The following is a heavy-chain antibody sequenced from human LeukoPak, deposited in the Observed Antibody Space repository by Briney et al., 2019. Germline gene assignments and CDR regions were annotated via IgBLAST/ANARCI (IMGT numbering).Heavy chain of an antibody. Sequence: SETLSLTCTVSGGSISSYYWSWIRQPPGKGLEWLGYIYYSGSTNHNPSLKSRVTISVDTSKNQFSLKLSSVTAADTAVYYCARTEDYYDSSGYYLLWGQGTLVTVSS. CDR3: ARTEDYYDSSGYYLL. CDR1: GGSISSYY. CDR2: IYYSGST. V-gene: IGHV4-59*01. J-gene: IGHJ4*02. D-gene: IGHD3-22*01.